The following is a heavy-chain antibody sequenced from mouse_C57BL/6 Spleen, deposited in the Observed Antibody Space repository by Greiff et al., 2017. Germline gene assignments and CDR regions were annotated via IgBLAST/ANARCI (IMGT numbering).Heavy chain of an antibody. CDR2: ISYDGSN. Sequence: DVKLQESGPGLVKPSQSLSLTCSVTGYSITSGYYWNWIRQFPGNKLEWMGYISYDGSNYYNPSLKNRISITRDTSKNQFFLKLNSVTTEDTATYYCARGDWDKRFAYWGQGTLVTVSA. CDR3: ARGDWDKRFAY. J-gene: IGHJ3*01. CDR1: GYSITSGYY. D-gene: IGHD4-1*01. V-gene: IGHV3-6*01.